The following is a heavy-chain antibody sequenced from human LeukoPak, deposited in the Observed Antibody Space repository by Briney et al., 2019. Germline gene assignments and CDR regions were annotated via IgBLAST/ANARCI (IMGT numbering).Heavy chain of an antibody. D-gene: IGHD3-22*01. CDR3: ARDRVHTYYYDSSGYSPLSAFDI. V-gene: IGHV1-69*13. Sequence: GASVKVSCKASGGTFSSYAISWVRQAPGQGLEWMGGIIPIFGTANYAQKFQGRVTITADESTSTAYMELSSLRSEDTAVYYCARDRVHTYYYDSSGYSPLSAFDIWGQGTMVTVSS. J-gene: IGHJ3*02. CDR1: GGTFSSYA. CDR2: IIPIFGTA.